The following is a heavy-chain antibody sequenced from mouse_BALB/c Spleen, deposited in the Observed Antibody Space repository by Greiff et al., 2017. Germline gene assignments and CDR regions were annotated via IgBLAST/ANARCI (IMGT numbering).Heavy chain of an antibody. V-gene: IGHV5-17*02. CDR1: GFTFSSFG. CDR2: ISSGSSTI. D-gene: IGHD2-14*01. CDR3: ARGYDNYFDY. Sequence: EVKLVESGGGLVQPGGSRKLSCAASGFTFSSFGMHWVRQAPEKGLEWVAYISSGSSTIYYADTVKGRFTISRDNPKNTLFLQMTSLRSEDTAMYYCARGYDNYFDYWGQGTTLTVSS. J-gene: IGHJ2*01.